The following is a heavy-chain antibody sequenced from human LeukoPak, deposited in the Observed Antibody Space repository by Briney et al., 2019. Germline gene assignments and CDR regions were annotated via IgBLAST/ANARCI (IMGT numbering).Heavy chain of an antibody. V-gene: IGHV3-30*03. D-gene: IGHD2-15*01. CDR3: ARYHHSGGRRFDT. CDR2: ISFDGSIK. J-gene: IGHJ5*02. Sequence: GRSLRLSCAASGFTFSAYGMHWVRQAPGKGLEWVAVISFDGSIKYSADSVKGRFTTSRDNAKNSLYLQMNSLRAEDTAVYYCARYHHSGGRRFDTWGQGTLVTVSS. CDR1: GFTFSAYG.